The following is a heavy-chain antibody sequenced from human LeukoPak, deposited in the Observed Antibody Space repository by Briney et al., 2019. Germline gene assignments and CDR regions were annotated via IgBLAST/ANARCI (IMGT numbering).Heavy chain of an antibody. CDR2: IRSTANGYAT. J-gene: IGHJ4*02. Sequence: PGGSLRLSCAASGFTFSGSALHWVRQASGKGLEWVGRIRSTANGYATAYAASVKGRFTISRDDSKNTAYLQMNSLKTEDTAVYYCTRARYDSSTLYFDYWGQGTLVTVSS. D-gene: IGHD3-22*01. CDR3: TRARYDSSTLYFDY. CDR1: GFTFSGSA. V-gene: IGHV3-73*01.